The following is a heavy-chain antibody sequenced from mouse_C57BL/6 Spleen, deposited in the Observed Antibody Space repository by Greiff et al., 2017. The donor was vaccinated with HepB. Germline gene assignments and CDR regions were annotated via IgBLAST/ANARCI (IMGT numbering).Heavy chain of an antibody. V-gene: IGHV1-22*01. J-gene: IGHJ2*01. Sequence: SGPELVKPGASVKMSCKASGYTFTDYNMHWVKQSHGKSLEWIGYINPNNGGTSYNQKFKGKATLTVNKSSSTAYMELRSLTSEDSAVYYCARRGAYGNYFDYWGQGTTLTVSS. CDR3: ARRGAYGNYFDY. CDR2: INPNNGGT. D-gene: IGHD2-1*01. CDR1: GYTFTDYN.